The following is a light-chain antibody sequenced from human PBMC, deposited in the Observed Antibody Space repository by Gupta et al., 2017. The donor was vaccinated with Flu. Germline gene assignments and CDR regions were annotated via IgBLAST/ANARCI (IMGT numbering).Light chain of an antibody. Sequence: GETNSRTAAGDVLGDKYVYGYQQEPGQSPVLLIYNDSGRTSGTPERFSGSSSGTTVTLTISGVQAEDEADYYCHSEENNDYHVLFGGGTKLTVL. CDR3: HSEENNDYHVL. J-gene: IGLJ2*01. CDR1: VLGDKY. CDR2: NDS. V-gene: IGLV3-25*03.